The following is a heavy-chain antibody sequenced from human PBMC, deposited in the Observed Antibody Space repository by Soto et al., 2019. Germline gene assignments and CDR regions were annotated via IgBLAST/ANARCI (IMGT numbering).Heavy chain of an antibody. CDR1: GGSISSSNW. Sequence: QVQLQESGPGLVKPSGTLSLTCAVSGGSISSSNWWSWVRQPPGKGLEWIGEIYHSGSTNYNPSLKRRVTISVDKSKNQFSLKLSSVTAADTGVYYCASVRGGYYYAMDVWGQGTTVTVSS. CDR2: IYHSGST. CDR3: ASVRGGYYYAMDV. J-gene: IGHJ6*02. V-gene: IGHV4-4*02. D-gene: IGHD3-10*02.